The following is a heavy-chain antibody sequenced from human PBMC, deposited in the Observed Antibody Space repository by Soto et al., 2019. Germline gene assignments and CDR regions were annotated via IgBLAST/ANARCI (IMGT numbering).Heavy chain of an antibody. D-gene: IGHD3-22*01. V-gene: IGHV1-3*01. CDR3: ARPKDYDDCLDY. CDR1: GYTFTRHN. Sequence: QVQLVQSGAEVKKPGASVKVSCKASGYTFTRHNMHWVRQAPGQRLEWMGWINAGNGNTKYSQKFQGRVTITRDTSANTAYMELSSLISEDTAVYYCARPKDYDDCLDYWGQGTLVTVSS. CDR2: INAGNGNT. J-gene: IGHJ4*02.